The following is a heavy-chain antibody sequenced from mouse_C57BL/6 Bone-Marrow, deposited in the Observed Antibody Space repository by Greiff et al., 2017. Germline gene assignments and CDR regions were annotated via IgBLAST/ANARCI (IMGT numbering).Heavy chain of an antibody. Sequence: EVKLQESGPGLVKPSQSLSLTCSVTGYSITSGYYWNWIRQFPGNKLEWMGYISYDGSNNYNPSLKNRISITHDTSKNQFFLKLNSVTTEDTATYYCARGTTVPFAYWGQGTLVTVSA. CDR3: ARGTTVPFAY. CDR1: GYSITSGYY. J-gene: IGHJ3*01. V-gene: IGHV3-6*01. D-gene: IGHD1-1*01. CDR2: ISYDGSN.